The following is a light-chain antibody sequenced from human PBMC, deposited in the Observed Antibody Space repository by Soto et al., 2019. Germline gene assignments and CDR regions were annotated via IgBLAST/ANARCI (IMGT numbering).Light chain of an antibody. J-gene: IGLJ2*01. CDR2: EVT. V-gene: IGLV2-8*01. CDR1: SSDVGGYNY. Sequence: QSALTQPPSASGSLGQSVTISCTGTSSDVGGYNYVSWHQQHPGKAPKVMIYEVTKRPPGVPDRFSGSKSSNTASLTVAELQAEDEADYYCSSFAGGGNPVLLGGGTKLTVL. CDR3: SSFAGGGNPVL.